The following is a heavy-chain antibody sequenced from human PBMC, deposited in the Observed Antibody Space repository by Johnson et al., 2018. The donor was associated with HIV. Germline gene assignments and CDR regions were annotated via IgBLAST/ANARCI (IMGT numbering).Heavy chain of an antibody. CDR1: GFTFSSYW. Sequence: QMLLVESGGGLVQPGGSLRLSCAASGFTFSSYWMSWVRQAPGKGLEWVAVISYDGSNKYYADSVKGRFTISRDNSKNTLYLQMNSLRAEDTAVYYCARGGDDAFDIWGQGTMVTVSS. CDR3: ARGGDDAFDI. V-gene: IGHV3-30-3*01. CDR2: ISYDGSNK. J-gene: IGHJ3*02. D-gene: IGHD7-27*01.